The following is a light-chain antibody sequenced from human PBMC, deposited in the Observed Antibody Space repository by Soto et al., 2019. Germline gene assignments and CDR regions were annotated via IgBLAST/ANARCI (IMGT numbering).Light chain of an antibody. CDR3: QQYNAYPLT. CDR2: KSS. J-gene: IGKJ4*01. V-gene: IGKV1-5*03. CDR1: QSISTW. Sequence: DIQMTQSPSTLSASVGDRVTITCRASQSISTWLAWYQQKPGKAPKLLIYKSSNLEGGVPSRFSGSGSGTEFPITISGLQPDDFATYYCQQYNAYPLTFGGGTTVEIK.